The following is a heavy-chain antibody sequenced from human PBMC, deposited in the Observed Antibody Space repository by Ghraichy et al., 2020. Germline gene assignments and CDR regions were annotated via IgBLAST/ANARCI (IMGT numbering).Heavy chain of an antibody. D-gene: IGHD3-9*01. J-gene: IGHJ6*02. CDR3: TIDSLRRKDGSTIAGIVIRPDYYYYYGMNV. CDR1: QFTFRDAG. Sequence: GGSLRLSCAASQFTFRDAGMSWVRQAPGKGLAWLGRLKSATAVGTTDYASPVTGRFIISRADSANMLYLQMDGLKAEDTAVYYCTIDSLRRKDGSTIAGIVIRPDYYYYYGMNVWGQGTTVTASS. CDR2: LKSATAVGTT. V-gene: IGHV3-15*01.